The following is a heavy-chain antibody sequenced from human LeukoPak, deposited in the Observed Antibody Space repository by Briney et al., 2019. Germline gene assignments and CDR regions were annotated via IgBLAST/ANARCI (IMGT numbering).Heavy chain of an antibody. V-gene: IGHV3-15*01. Sequence: PGGSLRLSCAASGLSLMNAWMIWVRQAPGKGLERVGRIKSNADGGTPDYAAPARGRFTISRDDSKNTLYLQMNSLKTEDTAVYYCTTFYHEYSPYSGRGTLVTVSS. CDR3: TTFYHEYSPY. J-gene: IGHJ4*02. CDR1: GLSLMNAW. D-gene: IGHD2/OR15-2a*01. CDR2: IKSNADGGTP.